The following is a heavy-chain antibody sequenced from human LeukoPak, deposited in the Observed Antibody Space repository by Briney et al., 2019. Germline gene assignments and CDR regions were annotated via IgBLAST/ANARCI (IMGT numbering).Heavy chain of an antibody. J-gene: IGHJ3*02. CDR1: GFTFINYA. CDR2: ISYDGSDK. D-gene: IGHD3-22*01. CDR3: AKDLGLAYYESYFDI. V-gene: IGHV3-30*18. Sequence: GGSLRLSCAASGFTFINYAMHWVRQAPGKGLEWAALISYDGSDKYYVDSAKGRFTISRDNSKNTLYLQMNSLRAEDTAVYFCAKDLGLAYYESYFDIWGQGTMVTVSS.